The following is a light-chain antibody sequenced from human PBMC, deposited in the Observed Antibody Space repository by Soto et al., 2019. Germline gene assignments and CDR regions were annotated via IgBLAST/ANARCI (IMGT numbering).Light chain of an antibody. V-gene: IGKV3-15*01. CDR1: QSVSSN. Sequence: DIVMTQSPATLSVSPGERATLSCRASQSVSSNLAWYQQKPGQAPRILIYGPSTRATGIPARFSGSGSGTEVTLTISSLQSEDSAVYYCQQFNSWPGTFGQGTKVEIK. J-gene: IGKJ1*01. CDR3: QQFNSWPGT. CDR2: GPS.